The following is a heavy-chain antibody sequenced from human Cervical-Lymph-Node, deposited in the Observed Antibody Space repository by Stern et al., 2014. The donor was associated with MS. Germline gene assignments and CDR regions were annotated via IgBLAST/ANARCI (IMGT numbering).Heavy chain of an antibody. CDR2: IDYSGNT. J-gene: IGHJ4*02. CDR3: ARNIKGSGQWLVWDC. D-gene: IGHD6-19*01. Sequence: QVQLVESGPGLVKPSQTLSLTCAASGDSISSDAYYWTWIRQHPGKGLEWIGSIDYSGNTYYSPFLKSRLTISLDTSENHFSLNLNSVTVADTAVYYCARNIKGSGQWLVWDCWGQGALVTVSS. CDR1: GDSISSDAYY. V-gene: IGHV4-31*11.